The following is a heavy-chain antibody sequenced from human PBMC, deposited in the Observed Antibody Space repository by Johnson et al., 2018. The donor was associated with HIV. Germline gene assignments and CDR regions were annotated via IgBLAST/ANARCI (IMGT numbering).Heavy chain of an antibody. CDR2: ISSNGGST. J-gene: IGHJ3*02. CDR1: GFTFSSYA. Sequence: VQVLESGGGLVQPGGSLRLSCAASGFTFSSYAMHWVRQAPGKGLEYVSAISSNGGSTYYANSVKGRFTISRDNSKNTLYLQMNSLRAEDTAVYYCAKDMPMIAQQDIWGQGPMVTVSS. V-gene: IGHV3-64*01. D-gene: IGHD3-22*01. CDR3: AKDMPMIAQQDI.